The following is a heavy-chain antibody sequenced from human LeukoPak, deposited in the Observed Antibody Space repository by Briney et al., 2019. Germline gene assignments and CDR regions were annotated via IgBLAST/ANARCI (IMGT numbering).Heavy chain of an antibody. J-gene: IGHJ6*02. CDR1: GDSVSSNSAA. CDR3: ARGRRRISSWYYYYYGMDV. CDR2: TYYRSKWYN. Sequence: SQTLSLTCAISGDSVSSNSAAWNWIRQSPSRGLEWLGRTYYRSKWYNDYAVSVKSRITINPDTSKNQFSLQLNSVTPEDTAVYYCARGRRRISSWYYYYYGMDVWGQGTTVTVSS. V-gene: IGHV6-1*01. D-gene: IGHD6-13*01.